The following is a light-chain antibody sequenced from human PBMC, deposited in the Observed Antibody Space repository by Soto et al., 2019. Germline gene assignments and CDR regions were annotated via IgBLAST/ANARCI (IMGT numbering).Light chain of an antibody. Sequence: EIVMTQSPATLSVSPGERATLSCRASQSVGSNLAWYQQKPGQAPRLLIYGASTRATGIPAGFSGSGSGTEFTPTISSLQSEDFAIYFCQQYNNWPPDRTFGQGTKVEIK. V-gene: IGKV3-15*01. J-gene: IGKJ1*01. CDR1: QSVGSN. CDR3: QQYNNWPPDRT. CDR2: GAS.